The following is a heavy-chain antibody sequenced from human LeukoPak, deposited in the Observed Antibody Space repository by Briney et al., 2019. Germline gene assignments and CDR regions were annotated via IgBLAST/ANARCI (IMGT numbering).Heavy chain of an antibody. CDR2: INTNTGKS. D-gene: IGHD6-25*01. CDR1: GYTLTDYA. Sequence: GASVKVSCKASGYTLTDYAMNWVRQAPGQGLEWMGWINTNTGKSTYAQGFRGRFVFSLDTSVNTAYLQISSLKAEDTAVYYCGTGGGYRFAYWGQGTLLTVSS. V-gene: IGHV7-4-1*02. CDR3: GTGGGYRFAY. J-gene: IGHJ4*02.